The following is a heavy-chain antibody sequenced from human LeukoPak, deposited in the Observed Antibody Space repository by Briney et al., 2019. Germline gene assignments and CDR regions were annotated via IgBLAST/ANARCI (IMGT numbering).Heavy chain of an antibody. V-gene: IGHV4-39*01. CDR3: ASVSSSLYYYYYMDV. J-gene: IGHJ6*03. CDR2: IYYSGST. D-gene: IGHD6-13*01. CDR1: GGSISSSSSY. Sequence: ASETLSLTCTVSGGSISSSSSYWGWIRQPPGKGLEWIGSIYYSGSTYYNPSLKSRITISVDTSKNQFSLKLSSVTAADTAVYYCASVSSSLYYYYYMDVWGKGTTVTVSS.